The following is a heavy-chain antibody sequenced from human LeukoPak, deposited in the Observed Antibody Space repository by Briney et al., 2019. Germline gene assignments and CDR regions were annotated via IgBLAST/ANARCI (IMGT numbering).Heavy chain of an antibody. Sequence: ASVKVSCKASGYTFTNYAIHWVRQAPGQSLEWMGWISAGNGNTKYSQKFQARVTITRDTSANTAYMELSSLGSEDTTIYYCARVISDCANFNCFKGYFDYWGQGTPVTVSS. CDR1: GYTFTNYA. CDR2: ISAGNGNT. V-gene: IGHV1-3*01. D-gene: IGHD5/OR15-5a*01. CDR3: ARVISDCANFNCFKGYFDY. J-gene: IGHJ4*01.